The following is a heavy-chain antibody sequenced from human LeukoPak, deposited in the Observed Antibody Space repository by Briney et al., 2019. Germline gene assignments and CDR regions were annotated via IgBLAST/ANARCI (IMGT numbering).Heavy chain of an antibody. CDR1: GYTFTSYG. V-gene: IGHV1-18*01. J-gene: IGHJ6*02. D-gene: IGHD5-18*01. Sequence: ASVKVSCKASGYTFTSYGISWVRQAPGQGLEWMGWISAYNGNTNYAQKLQGRVTMTTDTSTSTAYMELRSLRSDDTAVYYCARDRATAMEGYYYYGMDVWGQGTTVTVSS. CDR2: ISAYNGNT. CDR3: ARDRATAMEGYYYYGMDV.